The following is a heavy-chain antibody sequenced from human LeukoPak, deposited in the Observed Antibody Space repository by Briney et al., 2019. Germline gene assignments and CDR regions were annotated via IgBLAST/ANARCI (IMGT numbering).Heavy chain of an antibody. J-gene: IGHJ6*02. CDR1: GGSISSYY. Sequence: SETLSLTCTVSGGSISSYYWSWIRQPPGKGLEWIGYIYYSGSTNYNPSLKSRATISVDTSKNQFSLKLSSVTAADTAVYYCARDSGYYYGMGVWGQGTTVTVSS. V-gene: IGHV4-59*01. CDR2: IYYSGST. CDR3: ARDSGYYYGMGV.